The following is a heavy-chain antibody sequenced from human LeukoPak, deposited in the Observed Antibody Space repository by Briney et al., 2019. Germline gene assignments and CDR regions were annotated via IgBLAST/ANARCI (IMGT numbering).Heavy chain of an antibody. J-gene: IGHJ1*01. Sequence: ASVKVSCKASGYTFTGYYMHWVRQAPGQGLEWMGWVNPNSGGTNYAQKFQGRVTMTRDTSISTAYMELSRLRSDDTAVYYCATSIAAAVYFQHWGQGTLVTVSS. CDR2: VNPNSGGT. D-gene: IGHD6-13*01. V-gene: IGHV1-2*02. CDR3: ATSIAAAVYFQH. CDR1: GYTFTGYY.